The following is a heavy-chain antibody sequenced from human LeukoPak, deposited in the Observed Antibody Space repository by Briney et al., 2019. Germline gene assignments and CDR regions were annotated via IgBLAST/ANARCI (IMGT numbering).Heavy chain of an antibody. V-gene: IGHV3-23*01. D-gene: IGHD3-10*01. CDR3: AKDFELWFGELSPYYFDY. CDR1: GFTFSSYA. J-gene: IGHJ4*02. Sequence: TGGSLRLSCAASGFTFSSYAMSWVRQAPGKGLEWVSAISGSGGSTYYADSVKGRFTISRDNSKNTLYLQMNSLRAEDTAVYYCAKDFELWFGELSPYYFDYWGRGTLVTVSS. CDR2: ISGSGGST.